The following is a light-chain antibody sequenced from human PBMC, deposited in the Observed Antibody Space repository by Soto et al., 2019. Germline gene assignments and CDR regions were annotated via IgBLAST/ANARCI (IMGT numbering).Light chain of an antibody. CDR1: QSVSSY. Sequence: EIVLTQSPATLSLSPGETATLSCRASQSVSSYLAWYQQKPGQAPRLLIYGASNRATGIPARFSGSGSGTDFTLTISDLETEDFAAYYCQQHSHWPPWTFGQGTKVDI. J-gene: IGKJ1*01. CDR2: GAS. V-gene: IGKV3-11*01. CDR3: QQHSHWPPWT.